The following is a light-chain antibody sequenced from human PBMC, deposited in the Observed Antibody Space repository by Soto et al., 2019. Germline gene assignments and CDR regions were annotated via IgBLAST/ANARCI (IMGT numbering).Light chain of an antibody. Sequence: QSVLPQPPSASAPPGQRVTISCSGGSSNIGDNPVNWYQHLPGAATTLLIYNNNQRPSGVPDRFSGSKSGASSSLAISGLRSEDEADYYCSTWDDTLDSYFFGTGNNLTV. J-gene: IGLJ1*01. CDR3: STWDDTLDSYF. CDR2: NNN. CDR1: SSNIGDNP. V-gene: IGLV1-44*01.